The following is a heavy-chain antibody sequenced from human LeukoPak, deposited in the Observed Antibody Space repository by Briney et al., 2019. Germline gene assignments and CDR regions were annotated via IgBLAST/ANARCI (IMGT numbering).Heavy chain of an antibody. Sequence: ASVKVSCKASGYTFTSYAMHWVRQAPGQRLEWMGWINAGNGNTKYSQKFQGRVTITRDTSASTAYMELSSLRSEDTAVYYCARHLERPPTYYYYGMDVWGQGTTVTVSS. D-gene: IGHD1-1*01. CDR1: GYTFTSYA. J-gene: IGHJ6*02. CDR3: ARHLERPPTYYYYGMDV. V-gene: IGHV1-3*01. CDR2: INAGNGNT.